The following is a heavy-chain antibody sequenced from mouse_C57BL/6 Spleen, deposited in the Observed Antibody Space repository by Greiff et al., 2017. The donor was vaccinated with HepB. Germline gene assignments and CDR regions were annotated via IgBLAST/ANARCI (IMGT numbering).Heavy chain of an antibody. CDR3: TRWITTGYAMDY. Sequence: EVKLEESGGGLVQPGGSMKLSCAASGFTFSDAWMDWVRQSPEKGLEWVAEIRNKANNHATYYAESVKGRFTISRDDSKSSVYLQMNSLRAEDTGIYYCTRWITTGYAMDYWGQGTSVTVSS. J-gene: IGHJ4*01. CDR2: IRNKANNHAT. D-gene: IGHD1-1*01. CDR1: GFTFSDAW. V-gene: IGHV6-6*01.